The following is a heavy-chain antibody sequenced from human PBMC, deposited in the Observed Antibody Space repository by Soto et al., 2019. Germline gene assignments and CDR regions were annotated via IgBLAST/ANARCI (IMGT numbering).Heavy chain of an antibody. CDR2: ISATGYAT. V-gene: IGHV3-23*01. J-gene: IGHJ5*01. CDR3: AKDRLDRAPAGWVDC. CDR1: GFSFSNYA. D-gene: IGHD6-13*01. Sequence: EVQLLESGGGLVQPGGSLRLSCEASGFSFSNYAMSWVRQTPGKGLEWVSGISATGYATFYAESVKGRFTISRDNSKNTLYVQMNDLRGDDTATYYCAKDRLDRAPAGWVDCWGPGTLVTVSS.